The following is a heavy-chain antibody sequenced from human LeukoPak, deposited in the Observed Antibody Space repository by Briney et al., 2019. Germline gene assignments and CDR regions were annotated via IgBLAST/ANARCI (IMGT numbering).Heavy chain of an antibody. Sequence: GSLRLSCGASGFTFSSYAMSWIRQAPGKGLEWVSAISGNSGSTYYADSVKGRFTISRDNSKNTLYLQMNSLRAEDTAVYYCAKAVTPGGGPRDYWGQGTLVTVSS. J-gene: IGHJ4*02. CDR3: AKAVTPGGGPRDY. CDR2: ISGNSGST. V-gene: IGHV3-23*01. D-gene: IGHD2-15*01. CDR1: GFTFSSYA.